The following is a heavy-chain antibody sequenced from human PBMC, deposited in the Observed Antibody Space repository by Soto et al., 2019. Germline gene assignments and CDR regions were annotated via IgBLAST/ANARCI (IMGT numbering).Heavy chain of an antibody. Sequence: VGSLRLSCAASGFTFSSYGMHWVRQAPGKGLEWVAVIWYDGSNKYYADSVKGRFTISRDNSKNTLYLQMNSLRAEDTAVYYCARERGGSGSYYRRYYYYGMDVWGQGTTVTVSS. CDR2: IWYDGSNK. CDR1: GFTFSSYG. D-gene: IGHD3-10*01. V-gene: IGHV3-33*01. CDR3: ARERGGSGSYYRRYYYYGMDV. J-gene: IGHJ6*02.